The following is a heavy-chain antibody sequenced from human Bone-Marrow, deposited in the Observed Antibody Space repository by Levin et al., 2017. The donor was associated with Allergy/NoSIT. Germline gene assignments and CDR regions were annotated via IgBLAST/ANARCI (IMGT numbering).Heavy chain of an antibody. CDR1: GFTFSDYY. J-gene: IGHJ4*02. V-gene: IGHV3-11*01. CDR3: ARGRHCVTKFCPADY. CDR2: ISSSGALR. Sequence: PGGSLRLSCEASGFTFSDYYMNWIRQTPGKGLECLSYISSSGALRYYADSVKGRFTVSRDNAKNSLYLQMDSLRDEDTAVYYCARGRHCVTKFCPADYWGQGTLVTVSS. D-gene: IGHD3-9*01.